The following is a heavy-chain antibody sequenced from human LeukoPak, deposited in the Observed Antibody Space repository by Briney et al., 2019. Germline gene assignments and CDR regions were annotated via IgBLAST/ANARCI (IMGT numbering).Heavy chain of an antibody. CDR2: IIPIFGTA. CDR1: GGTFSSYA. CDR3: ARDRTNRNGNWFDP. V-gene: IGHV1-69*01. Sequence: SVKVSCKASGGTFSSYAISWVRQAPGQGLEWMGGIIPIFGTANYAQKFQGRATITADESTSTAYMELSRLRSDDTAVYYCARDRTNRNGNWFDPWGQGTLVTVSS. J-gene: IGHJ5*02. D-gene: IGHD1-14*01.